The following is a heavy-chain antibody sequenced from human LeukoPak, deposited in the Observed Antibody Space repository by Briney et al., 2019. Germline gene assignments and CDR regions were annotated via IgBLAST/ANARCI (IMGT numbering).Heavy chain of an antibody. V-gene: IGHV1-2*02. D-gene: IGHD6-19*01. CDR2: INPNSGGT. CDR3: ARARSGWYDGAWAFDY. CDR1: GGTFSSYA. J-gene: IGHJ4*02. Sequence: GASVKVSCKASGGTFSSYAISWVRQAPGQGLEWMGGINPNSGGTNYAQKFQGRVTMTRDTSISTAYMELSRLRSDDTAVYYCARARSGWYDGAWAFDYWGQGTLVTVSS.